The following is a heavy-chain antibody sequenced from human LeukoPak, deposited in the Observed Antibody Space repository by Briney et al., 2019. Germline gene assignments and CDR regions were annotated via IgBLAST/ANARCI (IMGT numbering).Heavy chain of an antibody. V-gene: IGHV3-48*03. J-gene: IGHJ4*02. Sequence: GGSLRLSCAVSGFPFSIYEVNWVRQAPGKGLEWVSNIGSSGTTIYYADSVKGRFSISRDNAKNSLYLQMNSLRVEDTAVYYCALLAVASDFDYWGQGALVTVSS. D-gene: IGHD6-19*01. CDR1: GFPFSIYE. CDR2: IGSSGTTI. CDR3: ALLAVASDFDY.